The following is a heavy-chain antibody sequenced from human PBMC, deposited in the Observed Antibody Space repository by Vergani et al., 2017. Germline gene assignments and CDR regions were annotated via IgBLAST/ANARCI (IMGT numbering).Heavy chain of an antibody. CDR3: ATKSCGTPGCQIGYFRE. Sequence: QVHLVESGGGVVQPGRSLRLSCVVSGFTSSYYGMHWVRQAPGKGLEWVAVLSYDGTQKYYADSVKGRFTISRDNSKSTLYLQMNSLRTEDTAVYYCATKSCGTPGCQIGYFREWVQGTLVTVSS. CDR1: GFTSSYYG. J-gene: IGHJ1*01. CDR2: LSYDGTQK. D-gene: IGHD1-1*01. V-gene: IGHV3-30*03.